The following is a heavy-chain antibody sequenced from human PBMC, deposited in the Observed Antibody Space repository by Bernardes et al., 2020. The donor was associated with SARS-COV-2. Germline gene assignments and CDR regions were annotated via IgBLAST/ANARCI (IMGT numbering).Heavy chain of an antibody. Sequence: GGSLRLFCAASGFTFSSCWMSWVRQAPGKGLEWVDNIKQDGSEKDYVDSVKGRFTISRDNAKNSLYLQMNSLRAEDTAVYYCARDNFSGSSTYYGMDGWGQGTTVTVSS. D-gene: IGHD1-26*01. CDR3: ARDNFSGSSTYYGMDG. V-gene: IGHV3-7*01. CDR2: IKQDGSEK. CDR1: GFTFSSCW. J-gene: IGHJ6*02.